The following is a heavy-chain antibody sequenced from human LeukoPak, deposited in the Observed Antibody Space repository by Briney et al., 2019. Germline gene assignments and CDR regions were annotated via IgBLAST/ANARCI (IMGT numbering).Heavy chain of an antibody. CDR1: GFTFSSYE. CDR3: AKDRHYYGSGSFYTYFDY. Sequence: GGSLRLSCAASGFTFSSYEMIWVRQAPGKGLEWVSLISGSGGSTYNADSVKGRFTISRDNSQNTLYLQMNSLRAEDTAVYYCAKDRHYYGSGSFYTYFDYWGQGTLVTVSS. V-gene: IGHV3-23*01. J-gene: IGHJ4*02. CDR2: ISGSGGST. D-gene: IGHD3-10*01.